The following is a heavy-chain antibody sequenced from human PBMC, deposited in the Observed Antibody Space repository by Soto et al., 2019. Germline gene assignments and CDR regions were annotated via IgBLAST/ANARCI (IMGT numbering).Heavy chain of an antibody. CDR3: ARDYYDSSGYLMPDGYAY. D-gene: IGHD3-22*01. J-gene: IGHJ4*02. CDR2: ISAYNGNT. Sequence: ASVKVSCKASGYTFTSYGISWVRQAPGQGLEWMGWISAYNGNTNYAQKLQGRVTMTTDTSTSTAYMELRSLRSDDTAVYYCARDYYDSSGYLMPDGYAYWGQGTLVTVSS. V-gene: IGHV1-18*04. CDR1: GYTFTSYG.